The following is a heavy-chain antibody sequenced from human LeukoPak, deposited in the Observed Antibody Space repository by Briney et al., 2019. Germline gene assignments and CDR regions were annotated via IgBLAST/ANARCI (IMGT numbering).Heavy chain of an antibody. CDR1: GFTVSSNY. J-gene: IGHJ4*02. CDR3: ARVEEGHFDY. CDR2: IYSGGST. Sequence: PGRSLRLFCAASGFTVSSNYMSWVRQAPGKGLEWVSVIYSGGSTYYADSVKGRFTISRDNSKNTLYLQMNSLRAEDTAMYYCARVEEGHFDYWGQGTLVTVSS. V-gene: IGHV3-53*01.